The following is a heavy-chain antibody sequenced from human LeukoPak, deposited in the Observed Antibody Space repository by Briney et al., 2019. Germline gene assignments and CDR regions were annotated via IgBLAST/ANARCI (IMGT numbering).Heavy chain of an antibody. V-gene: IGHV3-21*01. CDR3: AREGYSSSWYGGRDYYYGMDV. CDR2: ISSSSSYI. CDR1: GFTFRSYS. Sequence: GGSLRLSCAASGFTFRSYSMNWVRQAPGKGLEWVSSISSSSSYIYYADSVKGRFTISRDNAKNSLYLQMNSLRAEDTAVYYCAREGYSSSWYGGRDYYYGMDVWGQGTTVTVSS. J-gene: IGHJ6*02. D-gene: IGHD6-13*01.